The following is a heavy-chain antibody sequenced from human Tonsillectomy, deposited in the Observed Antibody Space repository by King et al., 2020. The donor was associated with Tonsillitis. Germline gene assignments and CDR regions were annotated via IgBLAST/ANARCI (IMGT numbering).Heavy chain of an antibody. Sequence: VQLVESGGGVVHPGTSLRLSCAASGFSFNNYGTHWLRQAPGKGLEWLAVISFDGNYPYYADSVKGRFTVSRDNSKNTVYLQMGSVTTDDTAVYYCAKDLEAEPSMAEPLDPWGQGTLVTVSS. D-gene: IGHD5-24*01. CDR2: ISFDGNYP. V-gene: IGHV3-30*18. CDR1: GFSFNNYG. J-gene: IGHJ5*02. CDR3: AKDLEAEPSMAEPLDP.